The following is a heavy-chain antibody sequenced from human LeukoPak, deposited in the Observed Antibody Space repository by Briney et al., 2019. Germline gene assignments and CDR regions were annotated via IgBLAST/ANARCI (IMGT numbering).Heavy chain of an antibody. Sequence: SETLSLTCTVSGGSISTDYWSWIRQPPGKGLEWIGYISYSGGTNYNPSLKSRVTISVDTSKNQFSLNLSSVTAADTAVYYCARHQSGSYYRLFDYWGQGTLVTVSS. CDR1: GGSISTDY. J-gene: IGHJ4*02. V-gene: IGHV4-59*08. CDR3: ARHQSGSYYRLFDY. D-gene: IGHD1-26*01. CDR2: ISYSGGT.